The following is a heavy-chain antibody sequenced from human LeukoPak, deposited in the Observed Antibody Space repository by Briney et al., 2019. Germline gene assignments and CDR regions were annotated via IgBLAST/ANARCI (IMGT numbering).Heavy chain of an antibody. CDR2: ISGSGGST. D-gene: IGHD1-26*01. CDR3: AKDAHSGSYYDNWFDP. V-gene: IGHV3-23*01. CDR1: GFTFSSYA. Sequence: GGSLRLSCAASGFTFSSYAMSWVRQAPGRGLEWVSAISGSGGSTYYADSVKGRFTISRDNSKNTLYLQMNSLRAEDTAVYYCAKDAHSGSYYDNWFDPWGQGTLVTVSS. J-gene: IGHJ5*02.